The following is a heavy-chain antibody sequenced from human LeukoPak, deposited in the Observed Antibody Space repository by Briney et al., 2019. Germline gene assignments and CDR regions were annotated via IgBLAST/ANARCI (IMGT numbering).Heavy chain of an antibody. CDR1: GFTVTSNY. CDR3: ARGGERLAATRY. D-gene: IGHD6-13*01. CDR2: IYSGGST. Sequence: GGSLRLSCAASGFTVTSNYMSWVRQAPGKGLEWVSVIYSGGSTYCSDSVKGRFTISTDNSKNTLYLQMNSLRAEDTAVYYCARGGERLAATRYWGQGTLVTLSS. V-gene: IGHV3-66*01. J-gene: IGHJ4*02.